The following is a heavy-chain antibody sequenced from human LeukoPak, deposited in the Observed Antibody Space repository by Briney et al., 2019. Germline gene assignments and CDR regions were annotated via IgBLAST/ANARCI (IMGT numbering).Heavy chain of an antibody. V-gene: IGHV3-30*04. D-gene: IGHD6-19*01. Sequence: GGSLRLSCAASGFTFSSYAMHWVRQAPGKGLEWVAVISYDGSNKYYADSVKGRFTISRDNSKNTLYLQMNGLRAEDTAVYYCALNRGSGWYFHYWGQGTLVTVSS. CDR2: ISYDGSNK. J-gene: IGHJ4*02. CDR3: ALNRGSGWYFHY. CDR1: GFTFSSYA.